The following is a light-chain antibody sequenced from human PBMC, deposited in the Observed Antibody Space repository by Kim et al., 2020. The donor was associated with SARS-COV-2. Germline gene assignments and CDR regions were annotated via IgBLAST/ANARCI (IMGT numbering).Light chain of an antibody. CDR1: QGISSY. J-gene: IGKJ4*01. CDR3: QQHYSYPLT. CDR2: AAS. Sequence: ESTGDRVTITCRASQGISSYLAWYQQKPGKAPKLLIYAASTLQSGVPSRFSGSGSGTDFTLPISCLQSEDFATYYCQQHYSYPLTFGGGTKVDIK. V-gene: IGKV1-8*01.